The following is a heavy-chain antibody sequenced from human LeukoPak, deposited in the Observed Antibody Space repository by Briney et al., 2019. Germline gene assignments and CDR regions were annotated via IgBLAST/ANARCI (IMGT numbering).Heavy chain of an antibody. V-gene: IGHV3-30*02. D-gene: IGHD3-22*01. CDR3: ARDTDYYDSSGYIFGYRGYYYGMDV. Sequence: GGSLRLSCAASGFTFSSYGMHWVRQAPGKGLEWVAFIRYDGSNKYYADSVKGRFTISRDNSKNTLYLQMNSLRAEDTAVYYCARDTDYYDSSGYIFGYRGYYYGMDVWGQGTTVTVSS. CDR2: IRYDGSNK. CDR1: GFTFSSYG. J-gene: IGHJ6*02.